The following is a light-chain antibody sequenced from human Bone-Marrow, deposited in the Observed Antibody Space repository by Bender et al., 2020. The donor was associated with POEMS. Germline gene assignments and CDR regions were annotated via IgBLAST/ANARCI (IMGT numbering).Light chain of an antibody. CDR1: SSNIGTNF. Sequence: QSALTQPASVSGTPGQRVTISCSGSSSNIGTNFAYWYQQLPGTAPKLLIYRNDQRPSGVPDRFSGSKSGTSASLAISGLRSEDEADYYCAAWDDSLSGVVFGGGTKLTVL. V-gene: IGLV1-47*01. CDR3: AAWDDSLSGVV. J-gene: IGLJ2*01. CDR2: RND.